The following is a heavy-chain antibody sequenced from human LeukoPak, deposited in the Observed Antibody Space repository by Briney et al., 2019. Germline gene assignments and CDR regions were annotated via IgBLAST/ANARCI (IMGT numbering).Heavy chain of an antibody. V-gene: IGHV3-30-3*01. CDR1: GFIFSKAW. CDR3: AREGWPQFSAVAASYVGAFDI. D-gene: IGHD6-19*01. CDR2: ISYDGSNK. Sequence: GGSLRLSCAASGFIFSKAWMAWVRQAPGKGLEWVAVISYDGSNKYYADSVKGRFTISRDNSKNTLYLQMNSLRAEDTAVYYCAREGWPQFSAVAASYVGAFDIWGQGTMVTVSS. J-gene: IGHJ3*02.